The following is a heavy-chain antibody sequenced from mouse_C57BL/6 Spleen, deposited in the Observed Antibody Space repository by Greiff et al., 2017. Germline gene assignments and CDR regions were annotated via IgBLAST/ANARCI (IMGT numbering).Heavy chain of an antibody. CDR1: GYTFTSSW. J-gene: IGHJ2*01. CDR2: IDPSDSYT. D-gene: IGHD1-1*01. Sequence: QVQLQQPGAELVMPGASVKLSCKASGYTFTSSWMHWVKQRPGQGLEWIGEIDPSDSYTNYNQKFKGKSTLTVDKSSSTAYMQLSSLTSEDSSVYYCARADYGSSYRDFDYWGQGTTLTVSS. V-gene: IGHV1-69*01. CDR3: ARADYGSSYRDFDY.